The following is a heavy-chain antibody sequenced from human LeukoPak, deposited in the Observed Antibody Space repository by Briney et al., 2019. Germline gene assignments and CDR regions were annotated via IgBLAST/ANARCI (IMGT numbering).Heavy chain of an antibody. CDR3: ARDPGNWNYSPTIYYMDV. J-gene: IGHJ6*03. D-gene: IGHD1-7*01. V-gene: IGHV3-33*01. CDR2: IWYDGSNK. Sequence: GGSLRLSCAASGFTFSSYGMHWVRQAPGKGLEWVAVIWYDGSNKYYADSVRGRFTISRDNSKNTLYLQMNSLRAEDTAVYYCARDPGNWNYSPTIYYMDVWGEGTTVTVSS. CDR1: GFTFSSYG.